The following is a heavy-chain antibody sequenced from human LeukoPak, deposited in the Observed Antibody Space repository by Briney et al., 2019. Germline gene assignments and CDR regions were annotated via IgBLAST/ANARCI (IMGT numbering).Heavy chain of an antibody. J-gene: IGHJ4*02. Sequence: SETLSLTCTVSGVSSSSSYWSWIRQPPGKGLEWIGYIFYTGDSNHNPSFKGRVSISLDTSKDQISLKLSSVTAADTAVYYCARHRFASPLDSWGQGTLVTVSS. V-gene: IGHV4-59*08. CDR2: IFYTGDS. CDR1: GVSSSSSY. D-gene: IGHD2-21*01. CDR3: ARHRFASPLDS.